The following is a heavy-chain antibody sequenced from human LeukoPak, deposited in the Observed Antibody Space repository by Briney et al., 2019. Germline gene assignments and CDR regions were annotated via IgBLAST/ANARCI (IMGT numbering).Heavy chain of an antibody. CDR1: GGTFSSYA. CDR3: ARLGSSTSWPSFDY. Sequence: SVKVSCKASGGTFSSYAISWVRQAPGQGLEWMGGIIPIFGTANYAQKFQGRVTITADESTSTAYMELSSLRSEDTAVYYCARLGSSTSWPSFDYWGRGTLVTVSS. J-gene: IGHJ4*02. V-gene: IGHV1-69*13. D-gene: IGHD2-2*01. CDR2: IIPIFGTA.